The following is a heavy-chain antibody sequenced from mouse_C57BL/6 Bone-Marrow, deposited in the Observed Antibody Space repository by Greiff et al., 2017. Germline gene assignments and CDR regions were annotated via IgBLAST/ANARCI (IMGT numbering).Heavy chain of an antibody. D-gene: IGHD1-1*01. CDR2: IRSKSNNYAT. Sequence: EVQRVESGGGLVQPKGSLKLSCAASGFSFNTYAMNWVRQAPGKGLEWVARIRSKSNNYATYYADSVKDRFTISRDDSESMLYLQMNNLKTEDTAMYYCVRHGSYYFDYWGQGTTLTVSS. CDR3: VRHGSYYFDY. J-gene: IGHJ2*01. CDR1: GFSFNTYA. V-gene: IGHV10-1*01.